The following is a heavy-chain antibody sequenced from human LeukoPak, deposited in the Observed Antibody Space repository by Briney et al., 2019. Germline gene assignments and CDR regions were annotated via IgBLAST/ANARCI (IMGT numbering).Heavy chain of an antibody. V-gene: IGHV4-38-2*01. CDR3: ATLMATIDY. CDR1: GYSISSGYY. D-gene: IGHD5-24*01. Sequence: SETLSLTCAVSGYSISSGYYWGWIRQPPGKGLEWIGSIYHSGSTYYNPSLKSRVTISVDTSKNQFSLKLSSVTAADTAVYYCATLMATIDYWGQGTLVTVSS. CDR2: IYHSGST. J-gene: IGHJ4*02.